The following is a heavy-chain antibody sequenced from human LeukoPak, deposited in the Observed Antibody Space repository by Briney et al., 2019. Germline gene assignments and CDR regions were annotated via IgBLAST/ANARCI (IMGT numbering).Heavy chain of an antibody. J-gene: IGHJ3*02. Sequence: GGSLRLSCAVSGLSFSNCWMSWVRQAPGKGLEWVANINKDGTKQYYVDSVKGRFTISRDNAKNSLYLQMNSLRAEDTAVYYCTRDLRSASEYDPFDIWGQGTMVTVSS. CDR1: GLSFSNCW. D-gene: IGHD2-2*01. CDR2: INKDGTKQ. CDR3: TRDLRSASEYDPFDI. V-gene: IGHV3-7*01.